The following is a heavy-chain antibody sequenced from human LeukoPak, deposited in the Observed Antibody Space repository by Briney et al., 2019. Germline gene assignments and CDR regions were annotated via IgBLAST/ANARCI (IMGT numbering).Heavy chain of an antibody. V-gene: IGHV3-33*01. Sequence: PGRSLRLSCAASGFTFSSYGMHWVRQAPGKGLVWVAVIWYDGSNKYYADSVKGRFTISRDNSKNTLYLQMNSLRAEDTAVYYCARESRPMITFGGVIAPWGQGTLVTVSS. CDR1: GFTFSSYG. CDR3: ARESRPMITFGGVIAP. D-gene: IGHD3-16*01. CDR2: IWYDGSNK. J-gene: IGHJ5*02.